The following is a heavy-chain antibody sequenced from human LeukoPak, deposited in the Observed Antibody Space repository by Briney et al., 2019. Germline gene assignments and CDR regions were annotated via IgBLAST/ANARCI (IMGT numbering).Heavy chain of an antibody. Sequence: GASVKVSCQASGYTFTNFDIIWVRQATGKGLDWMGWVSPNSGNTGYAQKFQGRVTMTRNTSVNTAYMELSSLRSEDTAIYYCAREGNFNCGMDVWGQGTTLTVSS. V-gene: IGHV1-8*01. CDR2: VSPNSGNT. J-gene: IGHJ6*02. CDR1: GYTFTNFD. CDR3: AREGNFNCGMDV.